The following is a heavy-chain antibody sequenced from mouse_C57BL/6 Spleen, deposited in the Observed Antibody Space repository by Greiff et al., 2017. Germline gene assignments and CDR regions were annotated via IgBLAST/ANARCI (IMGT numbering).Heavy chain of an antibody. D-gene: IGHD1-1*01. J-gene: IGHJ2*01. V-gene: IGHV1-47*01. CDR3: ARGYYYGSSSHFDY. CDR2: FHPYNDDT. CDR1: GYTFTTYP. Sequence: VKLMESGAELVKPGASVKMSCKASGYTFTTYPIEWMKQNHGKSLEWIGNFHPYNDDTKYNEKFKGKATLTVEKSSSTVYLELSRLTSDDSAVYYCARGYYYGSSSHFDYWGQGTTLTVSS.